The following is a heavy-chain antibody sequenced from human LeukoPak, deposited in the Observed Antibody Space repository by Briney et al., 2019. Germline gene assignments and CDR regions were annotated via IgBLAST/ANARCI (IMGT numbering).Heavy chain of an antibody. D-gene: IGHD3-3*01. CDR2: ISWNGDTA. J-gene: IGHJ3*01. Sequence: GGSLRLSCAASGFTFEDHGMSWVRQASGKGLEWVGDISWNGDTAGYADSVKGRFIISRDSAKNTLYLQMNSLRHEDTALYYCARDFGEDPDAMDVWGQGTMVTV. V-gene: IGHV3-20*04. CDR3: ARDFGEDPDAMDV. CDR1: GFTFEDHG.